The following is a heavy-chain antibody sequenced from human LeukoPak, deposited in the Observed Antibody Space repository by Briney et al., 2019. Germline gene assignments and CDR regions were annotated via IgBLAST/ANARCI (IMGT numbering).Heavy chain of an antibody. J-gene: IGHJ4*02. CDR1: GFTFSSYA. V-gene: IGHV3-30*02. CDR3: AKGPAAAGEK. D-gene: IGHD6-13*01. CDR2: IRYDGSNK. Sequence: PGGSLRLSCAASGFTFSSYAISWVRQAPGKGLEWVAFIRYDGSNKYYADSVKGRFTISRDNSKNTLYLQMNSLRAEDTAVYYCAKGPAAAGEKWGQGTLVTVSS.